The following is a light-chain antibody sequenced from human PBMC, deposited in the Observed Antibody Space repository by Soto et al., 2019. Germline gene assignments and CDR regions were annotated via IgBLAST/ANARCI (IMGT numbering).Light chain of an antibody. CDR3: QQYYSYPLT. J-gene: IGKJ4*01. CDR1: QSISNR. Sequence: DIQMTQSPSSLSASVVGIVTITFLASQSISNRLAWYQQKPGKAPKFLIYAASTLQSGVPSRFSGSGSGTDFTLTISCLQSEDFATYYCQQYYSYPLTFGGGTKVDIK. CDR2: AAS. V-gene: IGKV1-5*01.